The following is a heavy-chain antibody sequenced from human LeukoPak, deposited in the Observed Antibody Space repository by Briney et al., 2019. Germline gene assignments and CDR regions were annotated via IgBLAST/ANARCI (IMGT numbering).Heavy chain of an antibody. CDR1: GFTFSDYY. V-gene: IGHV3-11*01. J-gene: IGHJ4*02. D-gene: IGHD6-13*01. CDR2: ISSGGDTI. Sequence: PGGSLRLSCAASGFTFSDYYMSWIRQAPGKGLEWVSYISSGGDTIFYADSVKGRFTISRDNAKNSLYLQVNSLRAEDTAVYYCARASIAAAGAFDYWGQGTLVTVSS. CDR3: ARASIAAAGAFDY.